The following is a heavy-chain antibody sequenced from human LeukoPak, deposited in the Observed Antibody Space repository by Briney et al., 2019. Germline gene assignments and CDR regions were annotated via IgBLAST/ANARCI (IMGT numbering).Heavy chain of an antibody. J-gene: IGHJ5*02. Sequence: GGSLRLSCEASGFTFSSYTMNWVRQAPGKGLEWVSSISSSSGHIYYIDSVKGRFTISRDNAKNSLYLQMNSLRAEDTAVYYCARVREQLTNNWFDPWGQGTLVTVSS. CDR2: ISSSSGHI. CDR1: GFTFSSYT. CDR3: ARVREQLTNNWFDP. V-gene: IGHV3-21*01. D-gene: IGHD6-6*01.